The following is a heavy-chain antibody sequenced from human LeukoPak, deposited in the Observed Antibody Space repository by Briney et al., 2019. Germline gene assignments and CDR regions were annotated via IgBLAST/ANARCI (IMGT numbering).Heavy chain of an antibody. CDR3: AIDRAYYYVSSGTIDY. Sequence: GGSLRLSCAASGFTFDDYAMHWVRQAPGKGLEWVSGISWNSGSIGYADSVKGRFTISRDNAKNSLYLQMNSLRAEDTALYYCAIDRAYYYVSSGTIDYWGQGTLVTVSS. CDR1: GFTFDDYA. V-gene: IGHV3-9*01. J-gene: IGHJ4*02. CDR2: ISWNSGSI. D-gene: IGHD3-22*01.